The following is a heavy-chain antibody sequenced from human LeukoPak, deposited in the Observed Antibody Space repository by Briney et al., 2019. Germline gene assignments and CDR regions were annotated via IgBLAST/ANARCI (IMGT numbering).Heavy chain of an antibody. J-gene: IGHJ4*02. CDR2: IYYSGST. Sequence: PSETLSLTCTVSGGSISSYYWSWIRQPPGKGLEWIGYIYYSGSTNYNPSLKSRVTISVDTSKNKFSLKLSSVTAADTAVYYCARLGDETYYDFWSGYYSYFDYWGQGTLVTVSS. CDR3: ARLGDETYYDFWSGYYSYFDY. CDR1: GGSISSYY. V-gene: IGHV4-59*08. D-gene: IGHD3-3*01.